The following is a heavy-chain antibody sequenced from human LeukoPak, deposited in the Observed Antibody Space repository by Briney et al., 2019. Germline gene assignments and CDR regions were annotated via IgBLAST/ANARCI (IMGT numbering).Heavy chain of an antibody. J-gene: IGHJ4*02. CDR2: INPNSGGT. Sequence: GASVKVSCKASGYTFTGYYMHWVRQAPGQGLEWMGWINPNSGGTNYAQKFQGRVTMTRDTSISTAYMELSRLRSDDTAVYYCARGGANYYGSGSLTPSVDLDYWGQGTLVTVSS. CDR1: GYTFTGYY. CDR3: ARGGANYYGSGSLTPSVDLDY. V-gene: IGHV1-2*02. D-gene: IGHD3-10*01.